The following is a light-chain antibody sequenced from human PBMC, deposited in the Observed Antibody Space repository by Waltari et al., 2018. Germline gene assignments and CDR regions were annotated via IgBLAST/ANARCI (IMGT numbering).Light chain of an antibody. J-gene: IGKJ4*01. Sequence: EVVLTPSPATLSLSPGERATLSCRASQSVYNFLDRYQLKPGQAPRLLIYEASQRATGIPARFSGSGSGTDFTLTISNLEAEDVAVYYCQQRANWPPLTSGGGTKVEIK. V-gene: IGKV3-11*01. CDR1: QSVYNF. CDR3: QQRANWPPLT. CDR2: EAS.